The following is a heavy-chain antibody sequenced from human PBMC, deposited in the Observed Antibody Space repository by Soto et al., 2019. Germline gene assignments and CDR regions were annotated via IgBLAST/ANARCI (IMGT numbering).Heavy chain of an antibody. CDR2: MSSSSSTI. D-gene: IGHD3-22*01. Sequence: GGSLRLSCAASGFTFSSYSMNWVRQAPGKGLEWVSYMSSSSSTIYYADSVKGRFTISRDNAKNSLYLQMNSLRDEDTAVYYCARGPYDSTGYHFDYWGQGTLVTVSS. J-gene: IGHJ4*02. CDR3: ARGPYDSTGYHFDY. CDR1: GFTFSSYS. V-gene: IGHV3-48*02.